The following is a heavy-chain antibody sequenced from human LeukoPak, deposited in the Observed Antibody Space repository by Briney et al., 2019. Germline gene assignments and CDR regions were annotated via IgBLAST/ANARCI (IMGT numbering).Heavy chain of an antibody. J-gene: IGHJ3*02. D-gene: IGHD3-3*01. V-gene: IGHV1-2*02. CDR2: INPNSGGT. CDR3: ARDNNRFARIEAFDI. CDR1: GYTFTGYY. Sequence: ASVKVSCKASGYTFTGYYMHWVRQAPGQGLEWMGWINPNSGGTNYAQKFQGRVTMTRDTSTSTAYMELRSLRSDDTAVYYCARDNNRFARIEAFDIWGQGTMVTVSS.